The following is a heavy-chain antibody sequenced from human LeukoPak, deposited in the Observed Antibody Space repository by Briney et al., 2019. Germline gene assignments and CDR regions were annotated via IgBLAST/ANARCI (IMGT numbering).Heavy chain of an antibody. CDR3: ARLRYRTNGVCP. CDR2: INHSGST. J-gene: IGHJ5*02. D-gene: IGHD2-8*01. V-gene: IGHV4-34*01. Sequence: SETLSLTCAVYGGSISGYYWSWIRQPPGKGLEWIGEINHSGSTNYNPSLKSRVTISVDTSKNQFSLKLSSVTAADTAVYYCARLRYRTNGVCPWGQGTLVTVSS. CDR1: GGSISGYY.